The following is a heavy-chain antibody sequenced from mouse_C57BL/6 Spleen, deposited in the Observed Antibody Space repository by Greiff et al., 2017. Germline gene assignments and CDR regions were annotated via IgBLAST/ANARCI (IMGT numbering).Heavy chain of an antibody. J-gene: IGHJ1*03. CDR2: IHPNSGST. D-gene: IGHD1-1*01. V-gene: IGHV1-64*01. Sequence: QVQLQQPGAELVKPGASVKLSCKASGYTFTSYWMHWVKQRPGQGLEWIGMIHPNSGSTNYNENFKIKATLTVNKSSSTAYMQLSSLTAEESSVYYWARGGITTVQDFDVWGTGTTVTVSA. CDR1: GYTFTSYW. CDR3: ARGGITTVQDFDV.